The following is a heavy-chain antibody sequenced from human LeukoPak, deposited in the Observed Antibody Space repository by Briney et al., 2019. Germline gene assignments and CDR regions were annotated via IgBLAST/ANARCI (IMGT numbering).Heavy chain of an antibody. CDR1: GYTFTSYG. Sequence: ASVKVSCKASGYTFTSYGISWVRQAPGQGLEWMGWISPYNGNTNYAQKLHGRVTMTTDTSTSTAYMELRSLRSDDTAVYYCARDRSAYDYGDYVNWFDPWGQGTLVTVSS. D-gene: IGHD4-17*01. CDR2: ISPYNGNT. J-gene: IGHJ5*02. CDR3: ARDRSAYDYGDYVNWFDP. V-gene: IGHV1-18*01.